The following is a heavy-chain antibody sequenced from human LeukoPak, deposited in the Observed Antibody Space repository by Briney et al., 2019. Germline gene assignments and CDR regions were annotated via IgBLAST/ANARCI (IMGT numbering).Heavy chain of an antibody. CDR1: GFTVSSNY. V-gene: IGHV3-53*04. J-gene: IGHJ4*02. D-gene: IGHD6-19*01. Sequence: GGSLRLSCAASGFTVSSNYMSRVRQAPGKGLEWVSVIYSGGSTYYADSVKGRFTISRHNSKNTLYLQMNSLRAEDTAVYYCARSVSSGWYYFDYWGQGTLVTVSS. CDR2: IYSGGST. CDR3: ARSVSSGWYYFDY.